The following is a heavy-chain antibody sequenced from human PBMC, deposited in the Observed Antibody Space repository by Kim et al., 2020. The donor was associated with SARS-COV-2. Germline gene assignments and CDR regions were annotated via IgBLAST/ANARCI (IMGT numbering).Heavy chain of an antibody. CDR3: TRPFTDSNYYMDV. CDR2: IRSKANSYAT. V-gene: IGHV3-73*01. CDR1: GFTFSGSA. J-gene: IGHJ6*03. D-gene: IGHD4-4*01. Sequence: GGSLRLSCAASGFTFSGSAMHWVRQASGKGLEWVGRIRSKANSYATAYAASVKGRFTISRDDSKNTAYLQMNSMKTEDTAVYYCTRPFTDSNYYMDVWGKGTTVTVSS.